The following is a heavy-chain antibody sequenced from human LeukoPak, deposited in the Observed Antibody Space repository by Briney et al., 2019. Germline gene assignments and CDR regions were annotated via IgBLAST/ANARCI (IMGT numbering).Heavy chain of an antibody. D-gene: IGHD6-19*01. CDR1: GFTFSRYG. CDR2: ISFDGSDK. Sequence: GGSLRLSCAAFGFTFSRYGIQWVRQAPGEGLEWVAGISFDGSDKYYAASVRGRFTISRDNSKNTVSLQMNSLRAEDTAVYYCAKVHMYSGWNYYFDYWGQGTLVTVSS. CDR3: AKVHMYSGWNYYFDY. V-gene: IGHV3-30*18. J-gene: IGHJ4*02.